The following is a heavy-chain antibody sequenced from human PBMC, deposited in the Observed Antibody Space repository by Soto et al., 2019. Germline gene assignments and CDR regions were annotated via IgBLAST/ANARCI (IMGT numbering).Heavy chain of an antibody. D-gene: IGHD1-26*01. CDR2: IIPILGIA. CDR3: ARDLPYSGSYGAY. J-gene: IGHJ4*02. Sequence: QVQLVQSGAEVKKPGSSVKVSCKASGGTFSSYTISWVRQAPGQGLEWMGRIIPILGIANYAQKFQGRVTITADKSTSTAYMELSSLRSEDTAVYYCARDLPYSGSYGAYWGQGTLVTVSS. CDR1: GGTFSSYT. V-gene: IGHV1-69*08.